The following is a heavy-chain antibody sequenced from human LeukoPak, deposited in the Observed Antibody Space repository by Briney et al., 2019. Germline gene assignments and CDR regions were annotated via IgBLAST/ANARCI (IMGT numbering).Heavy chain of an antibody. CDR1: GFTFSSYA. V-gene: IGHV3-23*01. CDR3: AKRLRDFWSGSDY. J-gene: IGHJ4*02. Sequence: PGGSLRLSCAASGFTFSSYAMSWVRQAPGKGLEWVSAISSGGGSTYYADSVKGRSTISRDNSKNTLYLQMNSLRAEDTAVYYCAKRLRDFWSGSDYWGQGTLVTVSS. D-gene: IGHD3-3*01. CDR2: ISSGGGST.